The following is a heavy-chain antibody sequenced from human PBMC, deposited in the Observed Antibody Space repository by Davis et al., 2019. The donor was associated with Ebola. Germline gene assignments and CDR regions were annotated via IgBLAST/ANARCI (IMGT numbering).Heavy chain of an antibody. Sequence: MPSETLSLTCAVYGGTFSGYYWSWIRQPPGKGLEWIGEINHSGSASYNPSLRSRVDISVDTSKHQFSLKLSSVSAADTAVYYCARAVFYDFWSGAWIDYWGQGTLVTVSS. CDR2: INHSGSA. CDR1: GGTFSGYY. J-gene: IGHJ4*02. D-gene: IGHD3-3*01. CDR3: ARAVFYDFWSGAWIDY. V-gene: IGHV4-34*01.